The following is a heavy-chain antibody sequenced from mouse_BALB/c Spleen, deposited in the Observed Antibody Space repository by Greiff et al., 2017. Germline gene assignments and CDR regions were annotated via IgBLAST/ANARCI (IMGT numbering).Heavy chain of an antibody. CDR2: IWGGGST. J-gene: IGHJ3*01. Sequence: VQLKESGPGLVAPSQSLSITCTVSGFSLSRYSVHWVRQPPGKGLEWLGMIWGGGSTDYNSALKSRLSISKDNSKSQVFLKMNSLQTDDTAMYYCARNGNYGNPWFAYWGQGTLVTVSA. CDR1: GFSLSRYS. V-gene: IGHV2-6-4*01. D-gene: IGHD2-1*01. CDR3: ARNGNYGNPWFAY.